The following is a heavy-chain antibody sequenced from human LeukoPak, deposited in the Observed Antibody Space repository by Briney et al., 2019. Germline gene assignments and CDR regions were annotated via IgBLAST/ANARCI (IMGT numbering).Heavy chain of an antibody. CDR1: GGSISSSSYY. V-gene: IGHV4-39*07. D-gene: IGHD3-22*01. CDR2: IYYSGST. Sequence: PSETLSLTCTVSGGSISSSSYYWGWIRQPPGKGLEWIGSIYYSGSTYYNPSLKSRVTISVDTSKNQFSLKPSSVTAADTAVYYCARERRITMIVVVTADAFDIWGQGTMVTVSS. J-gene: IGHJ3*02. CDR3: ARERRITMIVVVTADAFDI.